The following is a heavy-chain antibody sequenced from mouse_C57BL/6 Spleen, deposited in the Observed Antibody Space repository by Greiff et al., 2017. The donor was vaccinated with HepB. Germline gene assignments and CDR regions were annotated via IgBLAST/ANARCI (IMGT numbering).Heavy chain of an antibody. CDR1: GFTFSSYA. CDR3: AREHIVTGAMDY. D-gene: IGHD2-5*01. J-gene: IGHJ4*01. V-gene: IGHV5-4*01. CDR2: ISDGGSYT. Sequence: EVQLVESGGGLVKPGGSLKLSCAASGFTFSSYAMSWVRQTPEKRLEWVATISDGGSYTYYPDNVKGRITISRDNAKNNLYLQMSHLKSEDTAMYYCAREHIVTGAMDYWGQGTSVTVSS.